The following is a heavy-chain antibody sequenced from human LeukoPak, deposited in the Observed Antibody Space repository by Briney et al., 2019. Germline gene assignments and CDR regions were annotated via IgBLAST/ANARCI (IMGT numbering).Heavy chain of an antibody. CDR3: AKERDIVVVVAGVGGY. J-gene: IGHJ4*02. CDR2: ISGSGGST. Sequence: PGGSLRLSRAASGFTFSSYAMSWVRQAPGKGLEWVSAISGSGGSTYYADSVKGRFTISRDNSKNTLYLQMNSLRAEDTAVYYCAKERDIVVVVAGVGGYWGQGTLVTVSS. D-gene: IGHD2-15*01. CDR1: GFTFSSYA. V-gene: IGHV3-23*01.